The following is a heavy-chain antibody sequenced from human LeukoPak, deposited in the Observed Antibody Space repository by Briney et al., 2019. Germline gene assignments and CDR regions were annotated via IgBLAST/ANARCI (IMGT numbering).Heavy chain of an antibody. CDR2: INPNSGGT. Sequence: ASVKVSCKASGYTFTGYYMHWVRQAPGQGLEWMGWINPNSGGTNYAQKFQGWVTMTRDTSISTAYLELSRLRSDDTAVYYCARAPYYYGSGNYYGMDVWGQGTTVTVSS. V-gene: IGHV1-2*04. D-gene: IGHD3-10*01. CDR1: GYTFTGYY. CDR3: ARAPYYYGSGNYYGMDV. J-gene: IGHJ6*02.